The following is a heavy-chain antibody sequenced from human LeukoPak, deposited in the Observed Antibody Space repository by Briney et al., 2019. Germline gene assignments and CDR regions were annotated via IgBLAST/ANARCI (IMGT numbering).Heavy chain of an antibody. V-gene: IGHV1-8*01. CDR2: MNPNSGNT. J-gene: IGHJ4*02. Sequence: GASVKVSCKASGYTFTTCDINWVRQATGQGLEWMGRMNPNSGNTGYAQSFQGRVTMTRDTSISTAYMELSNLRSEDTAIYYCTRGSSGRRDYWGQGALVSVSS. CDR3: TRGSSGRRDY. CDR1: GYTFTTCD. D-gene: IGHD6-19*01.